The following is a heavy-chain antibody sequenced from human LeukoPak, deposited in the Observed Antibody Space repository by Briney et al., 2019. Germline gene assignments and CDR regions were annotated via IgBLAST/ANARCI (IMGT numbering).Heavy chain of an antibody. CDR3: ARDNSVGDNAWWFDP. J-gene: IGHJ5*02. CDR2: INPTGGST. D-gene: IGHD1-26*01. V-gene: IGHV1-46*01. CDR1: GYTFTDYY. Sequence: VASVKVSCKASGYTFTDYYMHWVRQAPGQGLEWMGLINPTGGSTGYAQKFQGRVTMTRDMSTSTDYMELSSLRSEDTAIYYCARDNSVGDNAWWFDPWGQGTLVTVSS.